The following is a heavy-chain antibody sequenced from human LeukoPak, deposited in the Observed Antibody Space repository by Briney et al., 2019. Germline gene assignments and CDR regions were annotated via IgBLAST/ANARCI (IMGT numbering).Heavy chain of an antibody. D-gene: IGHD2-15*01. CDR2: ISGSSRYI. J-gene: IGHJ6*03. V-gene: IGHV3-21*01. CDR3: ARMRILQVNYYYMDV. CDR1: GFTFTTEP. Sequence: GGSLRLSCTASGFTFTTEPMTWVRQAPGKGLEWVSSISGSSRYIYYANSVTGRFTISRDNAKNSLFLQMNSLRAEDTAVYYCARMRILQVNYYYMDVWGKGTTVTVSS.